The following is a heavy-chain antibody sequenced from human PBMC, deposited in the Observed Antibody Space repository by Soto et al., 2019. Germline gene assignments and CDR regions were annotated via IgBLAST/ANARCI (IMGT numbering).Heavy chain of an antibody. CDR2: ISYDGSNK. J-gene: IGHJ4*02. CDR3: AKAGDTSGWFKGFDY. Sequence: QVQLVESGGGVVQPGRSLRLSCAASGFTFSSYGMHWVRQAPGKGLEWVAVISYDGSNKYYADSVKGRFTISRDNSKNTLYLQMNSLRAEDTAVYYCAKAGDTSGWFKGFDYWGQGTLVTVSS. V-gene: IGHV3-30*18. CDR1: GFTFSSYG. D-gene: IGHD6-19*01.